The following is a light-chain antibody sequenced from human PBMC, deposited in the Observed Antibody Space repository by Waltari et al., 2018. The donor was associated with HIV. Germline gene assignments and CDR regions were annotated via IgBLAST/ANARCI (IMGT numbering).Light chain of an antibody. CDR1: SSDVGAYNH. Sequence: QSALTQPASVSGSPGQSLTISCTGTSSDVGAYNHVSWYQQHPAKAPKVIIYDVSNRPSGVSNRFSGSKSGNTASLTISGLQAEDEADYYCTSYTTINTYVFGTGTKVTVL. CDR3: TSYTTINTYV. V-gene: IGLV2-14*03. CDR2: DVS. J-gene: IGLJ1*01.